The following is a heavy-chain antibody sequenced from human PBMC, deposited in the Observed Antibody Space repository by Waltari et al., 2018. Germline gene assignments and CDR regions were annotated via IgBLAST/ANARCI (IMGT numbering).Heavy chain of an antibody. D-gene: IGHD1-26*01. CDR2: IWYDGSNK. CDR3: AKDKVGATTLHYYYYYMDV. J-gene: IGHJ6*03. Sequence: QVQLVESGGGVVQPGRSLRLSCAASGFTFSSYGMHWVRQAPGKGLEWVAVIWYDGSNKYYAGSVKGRFTISRENSKNTLYLQMNSLRAEDTAMYYCAKDKVGATTLHYYYYYMDVWGKGTTVTVSS. V-gene: IGHV3-30*18. CDR1: GFTFSSYG.